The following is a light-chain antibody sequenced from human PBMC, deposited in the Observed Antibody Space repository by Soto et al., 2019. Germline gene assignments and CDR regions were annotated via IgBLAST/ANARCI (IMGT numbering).Light chain of an antibody. Sequence: EIVLTQSPGTLSLSPGERATLSCRASHSVSSSYLAWYQQKPGQAPRLLIYGASSRATGIPDRFSGSGSGTDFTLTISRLETEDFAVYYCQQYGRSPPITFGQGTRLEIK. CDR2: GAS. CDR3: QQYGRSPPIT. V-gene: IGKV3-20*01. CDR1: HSVSSSY. J-gene: IGKJ5*01.